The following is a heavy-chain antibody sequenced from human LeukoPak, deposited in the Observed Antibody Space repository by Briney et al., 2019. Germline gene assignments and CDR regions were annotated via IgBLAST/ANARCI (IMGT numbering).Heavy chain of an antibody. Sequence: ASVKVSCKASGYTFTGYYMHWVRQAPGQGLEWMGWISAYNGNTNYAQKLQGRVTMTTDTSTSTAYMELRSLRSDDTAVYYCARELGYRSGWYPSYFDYWGQGTLVTVSS. CDR2: ISAYNGNT. CDR3: ARELGYRSGWYPSYFDY. D-gene: IGHD6-19*01. CDR1: GYTFTGYY. V-gene: IGHV1-18*04. J-gene: IGHJ4*02.